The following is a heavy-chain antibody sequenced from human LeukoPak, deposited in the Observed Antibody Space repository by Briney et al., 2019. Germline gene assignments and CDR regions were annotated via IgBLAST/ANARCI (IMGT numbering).Heavy chain of an antibody. J-gene: IGHJ4*02. CDR1: GGSFSGYY. CDR2: INHSGST. Sequence: PSETLSLTCAVYGGSFSGYYWSWIRQPPGKGLEWIGEINHSGSTNYNPSLKSRVTISVDTSKNQFSLKLSSVTAADTAVYYCATRGRRVDYWGQGTLVTVSS. V-gene: IGHV4-34*01. CDR3: ATRGRRVDY. D-gene: IGHD3-16*01.